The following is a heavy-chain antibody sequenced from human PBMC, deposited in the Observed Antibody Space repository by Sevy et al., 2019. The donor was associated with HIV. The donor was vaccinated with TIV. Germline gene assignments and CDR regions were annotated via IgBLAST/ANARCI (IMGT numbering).Heavy chain of an antibody. CDR1: GFTFSDYY. D-gene: IGHD2-21*02. CDR3: ASRLYCGGDCRDAFDI. J-gene: IGHJ3*02. Sequence: GGSLRLSCAASGFTFSDYYMSWIRQAPGKGLEWVSYISSSGTTIYYADSVRGRFTISRDNAKNSLYLQMNSLRDEDKAVYYCASRLYCGGDCRDAFDIWGQGTMVTVSS. V-gene: IGHV3-11*01. CDR2: ISSSGTTI.